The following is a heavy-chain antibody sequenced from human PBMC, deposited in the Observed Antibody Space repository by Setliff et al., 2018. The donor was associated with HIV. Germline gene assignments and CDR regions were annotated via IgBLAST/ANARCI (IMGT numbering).Heavy chain of an antibody. J-gene: IGHJ4*02. V-gene: IGHV1-46*01. CDR2: INPSGGST. Sequence: ASVKVSCKASGYTFTSYYMHWVRQAPGQGLEWMGIINPSGGSTSYAQKFQGRVTMTRDTSTSTVYMELNSLRAEDTAVYYCAKGVLRFLEWSDTHFDYWGQGTLVTVSS. D-gene: IGHD3-3*01. CDR1: GYTFTSYY. CDR3: AKGVLRFLEWSDTHFDY.